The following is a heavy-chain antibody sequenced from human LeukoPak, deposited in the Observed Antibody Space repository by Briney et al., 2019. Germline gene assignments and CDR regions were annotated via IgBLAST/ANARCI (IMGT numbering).Heavy chain of an antibody. CDR2: INAGNGNT. V-gene: IGHV1-3*01. D-gene: IGHD2-21*01. Sequence: ASVKVSCKASGYTFSSYAIHWVRQAPGQRLEWMGWINAGNGNTKYSLRFQGRVTITRDTSASTAYMELSSLRFEDTAVYYCARDAGPTECGFDPWGQGTLVTVSS. CDR3: ARDAGPTECGFDP. J-gene: IGHJ5*02. CDR1: GYTFSSYA.